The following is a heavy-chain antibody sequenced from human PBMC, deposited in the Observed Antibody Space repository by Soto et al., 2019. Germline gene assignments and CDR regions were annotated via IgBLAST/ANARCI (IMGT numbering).Heavy chain of an antibody. CDR1: GFTFSSYS. Sequence: GGSLRLSCAASGFTFSSYSMNWVRQAPGKGLEWVSYISSSSSTIYYADSVKGRFTISRDNAKNSLYLQMNSLRAEDTAVYYCAILPLVIYGDYPTTWGQGTMVTVSS. CDR3: AILPLVIYGDYPTT. D-gene: IGHD4-17*01. CDR2: ISSSSSTI. V-gene: IGHV3-48*01. J-gene: IGHJ3*01.